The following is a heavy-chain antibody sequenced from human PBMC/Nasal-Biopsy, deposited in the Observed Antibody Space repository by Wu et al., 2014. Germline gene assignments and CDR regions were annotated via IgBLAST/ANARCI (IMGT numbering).Heavy chain of an antibody. V-gene: IGHV3-74*01. Sequence: LRLSCAASGFTFSNYVMHWVRQVPGKGLVWVSRTNTEGTTSYADSVRGRFTASRDNAKNSLYLQMSSLRVEDTAVYYCARGEIDYWGQGTLVTVSS. CDR2: TNTEGTT. CDR3: ARGEIDY. J-gene: IGHJ4*02. CDR1: GFTFSNYV.